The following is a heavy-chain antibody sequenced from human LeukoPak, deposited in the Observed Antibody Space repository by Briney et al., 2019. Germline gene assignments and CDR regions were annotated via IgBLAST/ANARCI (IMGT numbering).Heavy chain of an antibody. J-gene: IGHJ4*02. Sequence: PSETLSLTCAVYGGSFSDYYWSWIRQPPGKGLEWIGEINHSGSTNYNPSLRSRVTISVDTSKNQFSLQLSSVTAADTAVYYCARSGSGYLRYYFDYWGQGTLVTVSS. V-gene: IGHV4-34*01. D-gene: IGHD5-12*01. CDR1: GGSFSDYY. CDR2: INHSGST. CDR3: ARSGSGYLRYYFDY.